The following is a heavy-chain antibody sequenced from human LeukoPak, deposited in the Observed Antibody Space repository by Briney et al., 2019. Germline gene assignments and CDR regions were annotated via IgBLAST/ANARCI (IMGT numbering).Heavy chain of an antibody. CDR2: ISYDGSNK. V-gene: IGHV3-30-3*01. CDR1: GFTFSSYA. D-gene: IGHD3-16*01. Sequence: PGRSLRLSCAASGFTFSSYAMHWVRQAPGKGLEWVAVISYDGSNKYYADSVKGRFTISRDNSKNTLYLQMNSLRAEDTAVYYCVRAVRRLGELYAFDIWGQGTMVTVSS. J-gene: IGHJ3*02. CDR3: VRAVRRLGELYAFDI.